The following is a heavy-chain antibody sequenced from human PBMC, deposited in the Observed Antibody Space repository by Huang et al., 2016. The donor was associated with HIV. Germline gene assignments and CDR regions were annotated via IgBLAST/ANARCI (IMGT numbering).Heavy chain of an antibody. CDR1: EDSVSGNSIT. Sequence: QLQQSGPGLLKPSQTLSLTCAIPEDSVSGNSITWNWIRQSTSRGLALLRMTYYRYKGDNDYEESLKSRMTIDTDTYKNQFSLQLKSVVPEDTAVYFCARGHDFYYDRRGYSFDYWGQGSLVTVSS. CDR3: ARGHDFYYDRRGYSFDY. V-gene: IGHV6-1*01. CDR2: TYYRYKGDN. J-gene: IGHJ4*02. D-gene: IGHD3-22*01.